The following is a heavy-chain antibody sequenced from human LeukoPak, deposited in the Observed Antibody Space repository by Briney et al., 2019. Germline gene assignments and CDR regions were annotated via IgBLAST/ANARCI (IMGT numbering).Heavy chain of an antibody. V-gene: IGHV4-39*02. CDR3: ARELAVAAWFDP. CDR2: IYYSGNT. Sequence: SETLSLTCTVSGVSISSSNSYWGWIRQPPGKGLGWIGSIYYSGNTYYNASLKSQVSISIDTSKNQFSLRLTSVTAADTALYYCARELAVAAWFDPWGQGTLVTVSS. CDR1: GVSISSSNSY. D-gene: IGHD6-19*01. J-gene: IGHJ5*02.